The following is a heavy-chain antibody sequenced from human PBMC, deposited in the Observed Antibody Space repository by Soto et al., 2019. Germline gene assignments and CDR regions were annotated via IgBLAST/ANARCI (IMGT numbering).Heavy chain of an antibody. V-gene: IGHV1-18*01. CDR2: VSTYNGNT. Sequence: AASVKVSCKASGYTFTNYGFSWVRQAPGQGLEWMGWVSTYNGNTNYAQKLQDRVTLTTDTSTRTAYMELRSLRSDDTAVYYCATLQGDTLNYYYYYMDVWGKGTTVTVSS. CDR1: GYTFTNYG. CDR3: ATLQGDTLNYYYYYMDV. J-gene: IGHJ6*03. D-gene: IGHD2-15*01.